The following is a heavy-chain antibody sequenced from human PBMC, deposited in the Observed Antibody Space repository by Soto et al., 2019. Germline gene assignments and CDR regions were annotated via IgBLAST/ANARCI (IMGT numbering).Heavy chain of an antibody. CDR2: INSDGSRT. J-gene: IGHJ4*02. CDR3: ARETYRGFYFDY. CDR1: GFTFTDYW. D-gene: IGHD4-4*01. Sequence: PGGSLRLSCAASGFTFTDYWPHWVRQAPGKGLVWVSRINSDGSRTSYADSVTGRFTISRDNAKNTLYLQMNSLRVEDTALYYCARETYRGFYFDYWGQGTLVTVSS. V-gene: IGHV3-74*01.